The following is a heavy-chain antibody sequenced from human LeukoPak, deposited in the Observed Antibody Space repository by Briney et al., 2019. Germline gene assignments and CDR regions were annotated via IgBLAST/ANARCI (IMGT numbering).Heavy chain of an antibody. Sequence: GGSLRLSCAASGFTFSSYAITWVRQAPGKGLEWVSAISGSGCSTYYADSVKGRFTISRDNSKNTLYLQMNSLRAEDTAVYYCAKDPNWNGQFGYWGQGTLVTVSS. D-gene: IGHD1-1*01. J-gene: IGHJ4*02. CDR2: ISGSGCST. CDR3: AKDPNWNGQFGY. CDR1: GFTFSSYA. V-gene: IGHV3-23*01.